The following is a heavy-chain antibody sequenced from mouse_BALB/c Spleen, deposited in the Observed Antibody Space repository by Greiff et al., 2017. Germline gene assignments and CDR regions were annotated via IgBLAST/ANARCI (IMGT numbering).Heavy chain of an antibody. CDR1: GFTFSSFG. Sequence: EVKLVESGGGLVQPGGSRKLSCAASGFTFSSFGMHWVRQAPEKGLEWVAYISSGSSTIYYADTVKGRFTISRDNPKNTLFLQMTSLRSEDTAMYYCARSGTAVWGQGTLVTVSA. J-gene: IGHJ3*01. D-gene: IGHD2-14*01. CDR2: ISSGSSTI. CDR3: ARSGTAV. V-gene: IGHV5-17*02.